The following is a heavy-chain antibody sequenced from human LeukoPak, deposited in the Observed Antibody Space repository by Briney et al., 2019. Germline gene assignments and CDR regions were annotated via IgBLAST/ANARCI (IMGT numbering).Heavy chain of an antibody. V-gene: IGHV1-69*05. CDR3: ARDNLGNWNHPGYIDY. CDR1: VGTFSRYA. Sequence: GASVKVSCKGSVGTFSRYAISWVRQAPGQGLEWMGGIIPIFGTANYAQKFQRRVTITTDESTSTAYMELSSLRSEDTAVYYCARDNLGNWNHPGYIDYWGQRTLVTVSS. D-gene: IGHD1-1*01. CDR2: IIPIFGTA. J-gene: IGHJ4*02.